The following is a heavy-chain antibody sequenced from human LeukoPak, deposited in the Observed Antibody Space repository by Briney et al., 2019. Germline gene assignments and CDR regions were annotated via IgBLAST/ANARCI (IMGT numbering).Heavy chain of an antibody. CDR1: GFTFSTYA. V-gene: IGHV3-23*01. CDR2: ISGSDTST. Sequence: QAGGSLRLSCAASGFTFSTYAMSWVRQAPGKGLEWVSVISGSDTSTYYADSVRGRFTISRDNSKNTVYLQMTSLRAEDTAAYYCAKGGNSYFDSWGQGTLVTVSS. D-gene: IGHD4-23*01. J-gene: IGHJ4*02. CDR3: AKGGNSYFDS.